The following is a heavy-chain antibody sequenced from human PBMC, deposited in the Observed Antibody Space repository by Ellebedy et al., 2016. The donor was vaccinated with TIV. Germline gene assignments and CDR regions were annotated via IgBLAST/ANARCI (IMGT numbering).Heavy chain of an antibody. V-gene: IGHV6-1*01. J-gene: IGHJ6*02. D-gene: IGHD6-19*01. Sequence: MPSETLSLTCAISGDSVSSNSASWIWIRQSPSRGLECLGRTYYRSKWYNDYAVSVKSRIIINPDRSRNQFPLQLNSVTPEDTAVYYCARQNSSGPGGMDVWGQGATVTVSS. CDR1: GDSVSSNSAS. CDR2: TYYRSKWYN. CDR3: ARQNSSGPGGMDV.